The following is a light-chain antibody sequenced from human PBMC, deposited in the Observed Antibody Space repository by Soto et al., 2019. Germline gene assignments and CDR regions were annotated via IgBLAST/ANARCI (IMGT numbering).Light chain of an antibody. J-gene: IGKJ5*01. CDR2: DAS. V-gene: IGKV1-5*01. CDR3: QQYNSYSIT. Sequence: GDRVTITCRASEKINKWLAWYQQKPGKAPKLLISDASSLESGVPSRFSGSGSGTEFTLTISSLQPDDFATYCCQQYNSYSITFGQGTRLEIK. CDR1: EKINKW.